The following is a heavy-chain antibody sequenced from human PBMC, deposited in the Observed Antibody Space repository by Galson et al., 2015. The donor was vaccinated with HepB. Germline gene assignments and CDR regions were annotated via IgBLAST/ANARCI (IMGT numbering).Heavy chain of an antibody. J-gene: IGHJ6*02. V-gene: IGHV1-46*01. CDR2: INPSGGST. Sequence: SVKVSCKASGYTFTSYYMHWVRQAPGQGLEWMGIINPSGGSTSYAQKFQGRVTITRDTSTSTVYMELSSLRSEDTAVYYCARGGPYYDILTGFLFSLYGMDVWGQGTTVTVSS. D-gene: IGHD3-9*01. CDR3: ARGGPYYDILTGFLFSLYGMDV. CDR1: GYTFTSYY.